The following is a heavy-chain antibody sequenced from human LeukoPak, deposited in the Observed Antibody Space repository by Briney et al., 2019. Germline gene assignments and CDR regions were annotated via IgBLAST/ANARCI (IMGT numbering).Heavy chain of an antibody. Sequence: ASVKVSCKAAGYTFTSYGISWGRQAPGQGLEWMGWISAYNGNTNYAQKLQGRGTMTTDTSTSTAYMELRSLRSDDTAVYYCARDRGTPPCDYWGQGTLVTVSS. CDR1: GYTFTSYG. CDR2: ISAYNGNT. V-gene: IGHV1-18*01. J-gene: IGHJ4*02. CDR3: ARDRGTPPCDY.